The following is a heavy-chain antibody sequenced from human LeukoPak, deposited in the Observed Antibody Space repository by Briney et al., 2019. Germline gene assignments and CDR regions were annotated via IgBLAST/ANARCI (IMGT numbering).Heavy chain of an antibody. CDR1: GGSISSGHSS. CDR3: ARGGTAFDI. J-gene: IGHJ3*02. CDR2: IYHSGST. D-gene: IGHD1-26*01. Sequence: SQTLSLTCAVSGGSISSGHSSWNWFRQPSGKGLEWIGYIYHSGSTYYNPSLKSRVAISVDRSKNQFSLKLRSVTAADTALYYCARGGTAFDIWGQGTMVTVSS. V-gene: IGHV4-30-2*01.